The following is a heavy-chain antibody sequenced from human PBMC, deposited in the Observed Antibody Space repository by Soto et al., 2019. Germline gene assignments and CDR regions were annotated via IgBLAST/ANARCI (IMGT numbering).Heavy chain of an antibody. J-gene: IGHJ4*02. CDR2: IYYSGST. CDR1: GGSISSYY. D-gene: IGHD5-12*01. CDR3: ARDHIRDGYNYFDY. Sequence: PSETLSLTCTVSGGSISSYYWSWIRQPPGKGLEWIGYIYYSGSTNYNPSLKSRVTISVDTSKNQFSLKLSSVTAADTAVYYCARDHIRDGYNYFDYWGQGTLVTVSS. V-gene: IGHV4-59*01.